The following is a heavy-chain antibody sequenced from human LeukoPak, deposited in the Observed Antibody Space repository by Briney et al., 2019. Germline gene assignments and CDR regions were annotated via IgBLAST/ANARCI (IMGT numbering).Heavy chain of an antibody. D-gene: IGHD5-18*01. V-gene: IGHV4-4*02. CDR2: IYHSGST. CDR1: GGSISSSNW. Sequence: PSGTLSLTCAVSGGSISSSNWWRWVRQPPGKGLEWIGEIYHSGSTNYNPSLKSRVTISVDKSKNQFSLKLSSVTAADTAVYYCARDSYGSRYYYYMDVWGKGTTVTVS. J-gene: IGHJ6*03. CDR3: ARDSYGSRYYYYMDV.